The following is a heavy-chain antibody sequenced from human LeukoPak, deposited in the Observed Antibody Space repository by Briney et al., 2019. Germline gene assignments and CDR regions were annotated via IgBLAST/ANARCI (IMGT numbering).Heavy chain of an antibody. Sequence: VASVKVSCKASGYTFTSYYMHWVRQAPGQGLEWMGIINPSGGSTNYAQKFQGRVTMTRDTSTSTVHMELSSLRSEDMAVYYCARDYLKVVVAGTAPSAGHMDYWGQGTLVTVSS. J-gene: IGHJ4*02. CDR2: INPSGGST. D-gene: IGHD2-15*01. CDR1: GYTFTSYY. CDR3: ARDYLKVVVAGTAPSAGHMDY. V-gene: IGHV1-46*01.